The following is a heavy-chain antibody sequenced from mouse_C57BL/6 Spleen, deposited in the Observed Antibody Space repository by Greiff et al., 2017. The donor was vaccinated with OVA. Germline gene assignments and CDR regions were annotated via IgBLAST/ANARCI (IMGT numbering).Heavy chain of an antibody. D-gene: IGHD2-2*01. CDR1: GFTFSSYA. Sequence: EVQVVESGGGLVKPGGSLKLSCAASGFTFSSYAMSWVRQIPEKRLEWVATISDGGSYTDYPDNVKGRCTISRDNAKNNLYLQMSHLKSEDTAMYYCARDQDYGYSWFAYWGQGTLVTVSA. CDR2: ISDGGSYT. CDR3: ARDQDYGYSWFAY. V-gene: IGHV5-4*01. J-gene: IGHJ3*01.